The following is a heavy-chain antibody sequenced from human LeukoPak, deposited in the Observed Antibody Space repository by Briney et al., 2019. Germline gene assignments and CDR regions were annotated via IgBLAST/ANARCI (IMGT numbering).Heavy chain of an antibody. D-gene: IGHD1-26*01. Sequence: PSETLSLTCTVPIGSISRYYWSWIRQPAGKGLEWIGRIYNSGNTNYNPSLQSRVTMSVDTSKNQFSLKVSSVTAADTAVYYCARVKSGSYGDYFDYWGQGTLVTVSS. CDR1: IGSISRYY. J-gene: IGHJ4*02. V-gene: IGHV4-4*07. CDR2: IYNSGNT. CDR3: ARVKSGSYGDYFDY.